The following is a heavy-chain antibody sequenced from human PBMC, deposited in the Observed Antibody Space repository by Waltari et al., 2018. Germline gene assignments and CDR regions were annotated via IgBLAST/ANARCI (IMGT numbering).Heavy chain of an antibody. Sequence: QVQLVESGGGVVQPGRSLRLSCAASGFTFSSYGMHWVRQAPGKGLGWVAVISNDGSNKYYADSVKGRFTISRDNSKNTLYLQMNSLRAEDTAVYYCAKDPSVTGYPSIAAAGNPDYWGQGTLVTVSS. V-gene: IGHV3-30*18. CDR3: AKDPSVTGYPSIAAAGNPDY. CDR1: GFTFSSYG. D-gene: IGHD6-13*01. CDR2: ISNDGSNK. J-gene: IGHJ4*02.